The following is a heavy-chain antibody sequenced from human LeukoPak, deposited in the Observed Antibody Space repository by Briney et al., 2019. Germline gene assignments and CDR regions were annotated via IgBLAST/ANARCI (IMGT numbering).Heavy chain of an antibody. CDR2: IYYTGST. CDR3: ARGGNYWPQWWFDP. J-gene: IGHJ5*02. CDR1: GGSISTYY. D-gene: IGHD1-26*01. Sequence: SETLSLTCTVSGGSISTYYWSWIRQTPGKGLEWIGYIYYTGSTSYNPSLKSRVTMSLDASKNQFSLELNSVTPADTAVYYCARGGNYWPQWWFDPWGRGTLVSVSS. V-gene: IGHV4-59*01.